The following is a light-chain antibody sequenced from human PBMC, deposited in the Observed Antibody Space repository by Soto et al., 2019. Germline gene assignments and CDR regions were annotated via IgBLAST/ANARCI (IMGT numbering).Light chain of an antibody. CDR2: DAS. Sequence: EIVLTQSPATLSLSPGERATLSCRASQSVSSYLSWYQQKPGQAPRLLISDASNRDTGIPARFTGSGSGTDFTLTISSLEPEDFAVYYCQQRANWLWTFGQGTKVEIK. CDR3: QQRANWLWT. V-gene: IGKV3-11*01. J-gene: IGKJ1*01. CDR1: QSVSSY.